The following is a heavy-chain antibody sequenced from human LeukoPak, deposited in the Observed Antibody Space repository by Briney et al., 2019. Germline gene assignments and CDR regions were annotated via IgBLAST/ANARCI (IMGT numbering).Heavy chain of an antibody. J-gene: IGHJ4*02. D-gene: IGHD2-15*01. V-gene: IGHV6-1*01. CDR3: ARDRGSCSGGSCHSLGFDY. CDR2: SYYRSKWSK. Sequence: SQTLSLTCAISGDSVSSNSAAWNWLRHSPSRGLEWLGRSYYRSKWSKDYAVSVKSRITLNRDTTKNQLSLQLNSVTPEDTAVYYCARDRGSCSGGSCHSLGFDYWGQGSLVTVSS. CDR1: GDSVSSNSAA.